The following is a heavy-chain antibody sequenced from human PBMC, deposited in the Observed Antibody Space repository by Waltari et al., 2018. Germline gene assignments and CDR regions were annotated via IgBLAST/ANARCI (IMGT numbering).Heavy chain of an antibody. V-gene: IGHV4-59*01. CDR3: ASVYPEWLGLDV. J-gene: IGHJ6*04. CDR1: GGSISSYY. CDR2: IYYSGST. D-gene: IGHD3-3*01. Sequence: QVQLQESGPGLVKPSETLSLTCTVSGGSISSYYWRWLRQPPGKGLEWIGYIYYSGSTNYNPSLKSRVTISVDTSKNQFSLKLSSVTAADTAVYYCASVYPEWLGLDVWGKGTTVTVSS.